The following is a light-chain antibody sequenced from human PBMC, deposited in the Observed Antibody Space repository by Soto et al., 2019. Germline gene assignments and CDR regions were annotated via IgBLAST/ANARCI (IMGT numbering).Light chain of an antibody. CDR2: EVN. Sequence: QSVLTQPASVSGSPGQSITVSCTGTSSDIGGYNYVSWYQHHPGKAPQLIIYEVNLRPSGVSDRFSASKSGDTASLTIPGLQAGDEADYYCCSYSTSNTHNYVFGTGTKVTVL. CDR3: CSYSTSNTHNYV. V-gene: IGLV2-14*01. J-gene: IGLJ1*01. CDR1: SSDIGGYNY.